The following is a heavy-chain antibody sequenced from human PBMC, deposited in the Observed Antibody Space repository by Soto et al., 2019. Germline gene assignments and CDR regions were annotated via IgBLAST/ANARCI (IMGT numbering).Heavy chain of an antibody. Sequence: VASVKVSCKASGYTFSSYGISWVRQAPGQGLEWMGWISGYNGNRKYAEKVLGRVTMTTDTSTSTAYMELRSLRSDDTAVYYCAREGLRLGDYDAFDFWGQGTMVTVSS. V-gene: IGHV1-18*04. J-gene: IGHJ3*01. CDR1: GYTFSSYG. D-gene: IGHD3-16*01. CDR2: ISGYNGNR. CDR3: AREGLRLGDYDAFDF.